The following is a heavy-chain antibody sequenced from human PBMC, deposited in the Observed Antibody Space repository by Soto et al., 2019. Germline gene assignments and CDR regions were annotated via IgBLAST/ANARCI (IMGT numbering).Heavy chain of an antibody. CDR1: GFSFSVYG. J-gene: IGHJ4*02. Sequence: QVQLVESGGGVVQPGRSLRLSCETSGFSFSVYGMHWVRQAPGKGLEWVAVIWYDASKQFYAASVEGRFTISRDNSKAILYLQMNSLGAEDTAVYYCAAWEGGATEVHWGQGTLVTVSS. CDR3: AAWEGGATEVH. V-gene: IGHV3-33*01. D-gene: IGHD2-15*01. CDR2: IWYDASKQ.